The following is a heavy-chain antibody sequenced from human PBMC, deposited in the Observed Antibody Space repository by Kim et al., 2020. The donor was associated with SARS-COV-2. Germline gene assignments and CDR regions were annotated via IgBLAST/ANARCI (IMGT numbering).Heavy chain of an antibody. V-gene: IGHV1-8*01. Sequence: ASVKVSCKASGYTFTSYDINWVRQATGQGLEWMGWMNPNSGNTGYAQKFQGRVTMTRNTSISTAYMELSSLRSEDTAVYYCARRASFWSGYYTSGWDWFDPWGQGTLVTVSS. J-gene: IGHJ5*02. CDR1: GYTFTSYD. CDR3: ARRASFWSGYYTSGWDWFDP. D-gene: IGHD3-3*01. CDR2: MNPNSGNT.